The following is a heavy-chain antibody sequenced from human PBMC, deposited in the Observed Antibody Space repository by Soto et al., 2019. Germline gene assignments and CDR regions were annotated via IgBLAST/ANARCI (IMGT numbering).Heavy chain of an antibody. V-gene: IGHV4-59*01. CDR2: IYYSGST. CDR3: ARDTTYYDFWSGYYPFGWFDP. J-gene: IGHJ5*02. CDR1: GGSISSYY. D-gene: IGHD3-3*01. Sequence: QVQLQESGPGLVKPSETLSLTCTVSGGSISSYYWSWIRQHPGKGLEWIGYIYYSGSTNYNPTLKSRVTITVDTSKNQFSLKLSSVTAADTAVYYCARDTTYYDFWSGYYPFGWFDPWGQGTLVTVSS.